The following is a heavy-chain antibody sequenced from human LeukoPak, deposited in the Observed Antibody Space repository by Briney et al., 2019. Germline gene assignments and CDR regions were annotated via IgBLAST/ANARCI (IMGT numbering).Heavy chain of an antibody. J-gene: IGHJ4*02. V-gene: IGHV4-59*01. CDR2: FHDSEGT. Sequence: SETLSLTCTVSGGSISSFYLTWIRQPPGQGLEWIGHFHDSEGTKYNPSLKSRAAISEDTSKNQFSLMVNSVTAADTAVYYCARGDPSGRPGIAFDYWGQGTLVTVSS. D-gene: IGHD1-26*01. CDR1: GGSISSFY. CDR3: ARGDPSGRPGIAFDY.